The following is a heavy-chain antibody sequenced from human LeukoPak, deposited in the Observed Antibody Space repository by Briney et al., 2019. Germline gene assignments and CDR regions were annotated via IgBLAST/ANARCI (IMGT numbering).Heavy chain of an antibody. CDR2: IYYSGST. J-gene: IGHJ5*02. CDR1: GGSISSGGYY. CDR3: ARAHYYDSSGYTNWFDP. Sequence: SETLSLTCTVSGGSISSGGYYWGWIRQHPGKGLEWIGYIYYSGSTYYNPSLKSRVTISVDTSKNQFSLKLSSVTAADTAVYYCARAHYYDSSGYTNWFDPWGQGTLVTVSS. D-gene: IGHD3-22*01. V-gene: IGHV4-31*03.